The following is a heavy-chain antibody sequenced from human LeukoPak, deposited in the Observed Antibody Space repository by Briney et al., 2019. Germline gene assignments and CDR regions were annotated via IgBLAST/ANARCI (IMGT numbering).Heavy chain of an antibody. Sequence: GGSLRLSCAASGFTFSSYAMHWVRQAPGKGLEWVAVISYDGSNKYYADSVKGRFTISRDNSKNTLYLQMNSLRAEDTAVYYCAKDSSYDFWSGYPPYDYWGQGTLVTVSS. CDR1: GFTFSSYA. D-gene: IGHD3-3*01. CDR3: AKDSSYDFWSGYPPYDY. J-gene: IGHJ4*02. CDR2: ISYDGSNK. V-gene: IGHV3-30-3*01.